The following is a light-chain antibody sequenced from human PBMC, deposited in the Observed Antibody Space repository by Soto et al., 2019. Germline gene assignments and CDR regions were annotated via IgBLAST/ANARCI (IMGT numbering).Light chain of an antibody. V-gene: IGKV3-11*01. CDR3: HQRQSWPRT. Sequence: EILLTQSPATLSSFPGDRVTLSCRASQYINTRLAWYQHRPGQAPRLLIYQTSIRAAGIPARFSASGSGTDFTLTISDVQPEDFALYYCHQRQSWPRTFGQGTKVDI. J-gene: IGKJ1*01. CDR1: QYINTR. CDR2: QTS.